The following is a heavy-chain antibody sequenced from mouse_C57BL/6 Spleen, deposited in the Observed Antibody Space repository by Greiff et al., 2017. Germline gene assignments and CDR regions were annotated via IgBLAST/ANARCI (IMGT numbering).Heavy chain of an antibody. CDR2: LSNGGGST. J-gene: IGHJ4*01. V-gene: IGHV5-12*01. Sequence: EVKLMESGGGLVQPGGSLKLSCAASGFTFSDYYMYWVRQTPEKRLEWVAYLSNGGGSTYYPDTVKGRFTISRDNAKNTLYLQMSRLKSEDTAMYYCARGGTTVVAHYYAMDYWGQGTSVTVSS. CDR3: ARGGTTVVAHYYAMDY. D-gene: IGHD1-1*01. CDR1: GFTFSDYY.